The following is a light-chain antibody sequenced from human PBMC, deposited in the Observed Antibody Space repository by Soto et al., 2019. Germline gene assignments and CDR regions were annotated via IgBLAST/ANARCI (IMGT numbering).Light chain of an antibody. CDR2: AAS. V-gene: IGKV1-9*01. Sequence: DIQLTQSPSFLSASVGDRVTITCRASQGISSYLAWYQQKPGKAPKLLIHAASTLQSGVPSRFSGGGSGTEFTLTISSLQPEDFATYYCQQLNSYPLTFGGGTKVDIK. CDR1: QGISSY. CDR3: QQLNSYPLT. J-gene: IGKJ4*01.